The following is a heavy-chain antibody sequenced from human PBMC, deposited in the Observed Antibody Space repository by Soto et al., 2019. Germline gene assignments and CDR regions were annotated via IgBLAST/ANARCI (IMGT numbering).Heavy chain of an antibody. CDR2: INPSGGST. CDR1: GYTFTSYY. J-gene: IGHJ6*02. Sequence: VASVKVSCKASGYTFTSYYMHWVRQAPGHGLEWMGKINPSGGSTSHAQKFQGRVTMTRDTSTSTVYMELSSLRSEDTAVYYCARDMSSSIKYYYYGMDVWGQGTTVTVSS. CDR3: ARDMSSSIKYYYYGMDV. V-gene: IGHV1-46*01. D-gene: IGHD6-6*01.